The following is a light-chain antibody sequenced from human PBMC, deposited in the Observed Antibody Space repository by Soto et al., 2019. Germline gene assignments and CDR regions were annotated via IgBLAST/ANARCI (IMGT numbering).Light chain of an antibody. Sequence: DIQLTQSPSFLSASVGDRVTSTCRASQGISSDLAWYQQKPGKAPKLLIYAASTLQSGVPSRFSGSGSGTEFTLTISSLQPEDFATYYCQQLNSYPRTFGQGTKVEIK. CDR2: AAS. CDR3: QQLNSYPRT. V-gene: IGKV1-9*01. CDR1: QGISSD. J-gene: IGKJ1*01.